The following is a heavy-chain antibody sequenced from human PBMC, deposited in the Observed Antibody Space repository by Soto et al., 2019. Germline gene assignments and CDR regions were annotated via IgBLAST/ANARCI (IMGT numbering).Heavy chain of an antibody. Sequence: QVQLQESGPGLVKPSETLSLTCTVSGGSIRNYYWSWIRQPAGKGLEWIGRIYTSGSTNYNPSLKSRVTMSVDTSQNLFSLKLSSVTAADTAVYYCARAWAAACKGWFDPWGHVTLVTVAS. CDR2: IYTSGST. CDR3: ARAWAAACKGWFDP. V-gene: IGHV4-4*07. CDR1: GGSIRNYY. D-gene: IGHD6-13*01. J-gene: IGHJ5*02.